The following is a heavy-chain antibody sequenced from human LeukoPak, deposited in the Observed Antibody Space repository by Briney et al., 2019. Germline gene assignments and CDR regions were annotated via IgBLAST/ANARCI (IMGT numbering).Heavy chain of an antibody. CDR1: GFTFTSYS. J-gene: IGHJ4*02. CDR2: ISSSSSYI. V-gene: IGHV3-21*01. D-gene: IGHD5-18*01. CDR3: ARAHSHGYKVAHY. Sequence: GGSLRLSCAASGFTFTSYSMNWVRQAPGKGLEWVSSISSSSSYIYYADSVKGRFTISRDNAKNSLYLQMNSLRDEDTAVYYCARAHSHGYKVAHYWGQGTLVTVSS.